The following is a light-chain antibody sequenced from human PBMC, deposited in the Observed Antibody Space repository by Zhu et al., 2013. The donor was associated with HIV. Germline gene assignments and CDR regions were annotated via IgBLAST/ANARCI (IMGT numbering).Light chain of an antibody. CDR3: LQSYLYPWT. V-gene: IGKV1-5*03. CDR1: QSVSAW. J-gene: IGKJ1*01. Sequence: DIQMTQSPSTLSASVGDTVTITCRASQSVSAWLAWYQQKPGKAPKLLIYKASDLQSGVPSRFSGSGTGTEFTLTIISLQPEDFATYYCLQSYLYPWTFGQGTKVEIK. CDR2: KAS.